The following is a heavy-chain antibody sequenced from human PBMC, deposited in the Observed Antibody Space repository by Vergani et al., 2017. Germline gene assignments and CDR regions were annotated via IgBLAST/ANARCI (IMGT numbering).Heavy chain of an antibody. V-gene: IGHV3-23*01. CDR3: VKDAVSYENFCDS. CDR2: LTGGGGST. D-gene: IGHD1-26*01. CDR1: GFTFSTYA. J-gene: IGHJ4*02. Sequence: EVQLLKSGGSLKQPGGSVRLSCAASGFTFSTYAMHWFRQAPGKGLEWVSALTGGGGSTYYADSFKGRFIISRDNSRDTLYLQMNSLRPEDTATYYCVKDAVSYENFCDSWGQGTLVTVSS.